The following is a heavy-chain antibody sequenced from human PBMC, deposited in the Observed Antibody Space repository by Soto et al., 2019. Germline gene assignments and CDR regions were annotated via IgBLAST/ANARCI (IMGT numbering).Heavy chain of an antibody. CDR3: ARVLGATY. D-gene: IGHD1-26*01. CDR2: ITVYNGNT. V-gene: IGHV1-18*01. J-gene: IGHJ4*02. Sequence: QVQLVQSGAEVKKPGASVKVSCKASCYTFTSFAITWVRQAPGQGLEWMGWITVYNGNTNYAQNLQARVTMTTDTSTSTAYMELSSLRSADTAVYYCARVLGATYWGQGTLVTVSS. CDR1: CYTFTSFA.